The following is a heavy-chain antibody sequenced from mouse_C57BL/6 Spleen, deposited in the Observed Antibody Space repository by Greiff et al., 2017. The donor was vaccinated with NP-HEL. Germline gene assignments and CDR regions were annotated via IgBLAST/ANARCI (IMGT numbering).Heavy chain of an antibody. CDR2: IDPNSGGT. Sequence: QVQLQQPGAELVKPGASVKLSCKASGYTFTSYWMHWVKQRPGRGLEWIGRIDPNSGGTKYNEKFKSKATLTVDKPASTAYMQLSSLTSEDSAVYYCARDSAGYAPYWYFDVWGTGTTVTVSS. D-gene: IGHD3-2*02. CDR1: GYTFTSYW. J-gene: IGHJ1*03. CDR3: ARDSAGYAPYWYFDV. V-gene: IGHV1-72*01.